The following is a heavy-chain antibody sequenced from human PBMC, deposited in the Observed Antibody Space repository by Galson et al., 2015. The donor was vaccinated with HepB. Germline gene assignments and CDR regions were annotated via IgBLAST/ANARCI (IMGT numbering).Heavy chain of an antibody. D-gene: IGHD3-22*01. CDR3: ARERRQDYDSGGYSYGPNAFDI. CDR2: IIPVFETA. J-gene: IGHJ3*02. CDR1: GGTFSGYG. Sequence: SVKVSCKASGGTFSGYGISRVRQAPGQGLEWMGVIIPVFETAYSAQDFQGRVTITADGSTSIVYMEMSSLRYEDTAVYYCARERRQDYDSGGYSYGPNAFDIWGQGTMVAVSS. V-gene: IGHV1-69*13.